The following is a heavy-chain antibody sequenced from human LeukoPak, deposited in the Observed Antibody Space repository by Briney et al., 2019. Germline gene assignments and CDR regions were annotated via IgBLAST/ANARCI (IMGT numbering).Heavy chain of an antibody. D-gene: IGHD4-17*01. CDR2: IYYSGST. V-gene: IGHV4-59*01. Sequence: SETLSLTCTVSGGSISSYYWSWIRQPPGKGLEWIGCIYYSGSTKYNPSLKTRVTISADTFKNQFSLKLSSVTAADTAVYYCARVSDYGDYVGYWGQGTLVTVSS. CDR1: GGSISSYY. CDR3: ARVSDYGDYVGY. J-gene: IGHJ4*02.